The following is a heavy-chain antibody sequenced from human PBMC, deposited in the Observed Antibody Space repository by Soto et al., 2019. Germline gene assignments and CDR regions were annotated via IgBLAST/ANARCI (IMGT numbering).Heavy chain of an antibody. D-gene: IGHD3-3*01. CDR2: MGPYGNSI. V-gene: IGHV3-11*01. Sequence: GESLKISCAASGFSFRDYFMSWIRHAPGKGMEWVSYMGPYGNSIYYADPVKRRFTSSRDGATKSLHLRMRRLRTDDSAVYYCARDDPTCGVCCGQGAPVTVSS. J-gene: IGHJ4*02. CDR1: GFSFRDYF. CDR3: ARDDPTCGVC.